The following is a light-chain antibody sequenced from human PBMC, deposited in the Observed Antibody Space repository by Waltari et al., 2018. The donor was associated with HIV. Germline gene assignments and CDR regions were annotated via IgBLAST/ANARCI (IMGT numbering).Light chain of an antibody. CDR2: GAG. CDR3: QQYNSSPT. J-gene: IGKJ2*01. V-gene: IGKV3-15*01. CDR1: QSAATN. Sequence: EILMTPSPATLAVSPGDRATLSCKASQSAATNIAWYQQKPGQPIRLLIYGAGTTATGVSGRFSGSGSGTDFTLTINDLQSDDSVVYFCQQYNSSPTFGQGTKVEV.